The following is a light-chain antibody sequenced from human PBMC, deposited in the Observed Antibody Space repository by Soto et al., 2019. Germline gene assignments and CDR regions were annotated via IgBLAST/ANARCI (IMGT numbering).Light chain of an antibody. CDR1: NTDVGQDKS. CDR2: EVT. V-gene: IGLV2-14*01. Sequence: QSALTQPASVSGSRGQSIIISCVGRNTDVGQDKSVSWYQQGPGKAPKLLIFEVTNRPSGVSNRFSGSRSGNTASLTISGLQPDDECDYFCVSYTDTDTLVFGTGTKLTVL. J-gene: IGLJ1*01. CDR3: VSYTDTDTLV.